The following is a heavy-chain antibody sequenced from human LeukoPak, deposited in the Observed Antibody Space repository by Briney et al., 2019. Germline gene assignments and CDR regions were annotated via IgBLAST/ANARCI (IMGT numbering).Heavy chain of an antibody. D-gene: IGHD1-26*01. CDR1: GGSFSGYY. CDR2: INHSGST. CDR3: ARFSGSYRGNYFDY. J-gene: IGHJ4*02. Sequence: PSETLSLTCAVYGGSFSGYYWSWIRRPPGKGLEWIGEINHSGSTNYNPSLKSRVTISVDTSKNQFSLKLSSATAADTAVYYCARFSGSYRGNYFDYWGQGTLVTVSS. V-gene: IGHV4-34*01.